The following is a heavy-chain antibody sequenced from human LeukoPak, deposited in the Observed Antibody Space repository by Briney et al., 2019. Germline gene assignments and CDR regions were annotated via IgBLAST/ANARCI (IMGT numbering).Heavy chain of an antibody. J-gene: IGHJ4*02. V-gene: IGHV3-23*01. Sequence: GGSLRLSCAASGFTFSNYAMNWVRQAPGRGLEWVSAINPSGGSTYYADSVKGRFTISRDNSKNTLYLQMNSLRAEDTAVYYCAKRDSSGWYYFDYWGQGTLVTVSS. D-gene: IGHD6-19*01. CDR1: GFTFSNYA. CDR3: AKRDSSGWYYFDY. CDR2: INPSGGST.